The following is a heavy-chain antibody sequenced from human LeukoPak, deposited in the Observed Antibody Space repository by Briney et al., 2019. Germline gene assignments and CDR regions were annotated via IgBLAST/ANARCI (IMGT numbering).Heavy chain of an antibody. CDR3: AKEMRYYDSSGYPPDAFDI. Sequence: GGSLRLSCAASGFTFSTYGMHWVRQAPGKGLEWVAFIRYDGSNKYYADSVKGRFTSSRDNSRNTLYLQMKSLRAEDTAVYYCAKEMRYYDSSGYPPDAFDIWGQGTMVTVSS. V-gene: IGHV3-30*02. J-gene: IGHJ3*02. CDR2: IRYDGSNK. D-gene: IGHD3-22*01. CDR1: GFTFSTYG.